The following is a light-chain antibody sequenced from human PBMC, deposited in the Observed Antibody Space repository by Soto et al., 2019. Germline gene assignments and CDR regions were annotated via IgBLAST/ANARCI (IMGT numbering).Light chain of an antibody. Sequence: EIVLTQSPATLSLSPGERATLSCRASQSVSSYLAWYQQKPGQAPRLLIYDASNRATGIPDRFSGSGSGTDFTLTISSLVPEDFAVYYCQQRSNGPPLYTFGQGTKLEIK. CDR2: DAS. CDR3: QQRSNGPPLYT. V-gene: IGKV3-11*01. CDR1: QSVSSY. J-gene: IGKJ2*01.